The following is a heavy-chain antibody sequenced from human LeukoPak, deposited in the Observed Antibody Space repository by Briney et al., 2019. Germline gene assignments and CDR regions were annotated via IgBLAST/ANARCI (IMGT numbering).Heavy chain of an antibody. CDR1: GFTFSSYA. D-gene: IGHD3-9*01. J-gene: IGHJ6*02. CDR3: ARGQYYDTLTGYYGMDV. V-gene: IGHV3-30*04. CDR2: ISYDGSNK. Sequence: PGGSLRLSCAASGFTFSSYAMHWVRQAPGKGLEWVAVISYDGSNKYYADSVKGRFTISRDNSKNTLYLQMNSLRAEDTAVYYCARGQYYDTLTGYYGMDVWGQGTTVTVSS.